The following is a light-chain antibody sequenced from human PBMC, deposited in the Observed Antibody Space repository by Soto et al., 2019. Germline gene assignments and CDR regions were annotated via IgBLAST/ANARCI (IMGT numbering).Light chain of an antibody. CDR2: AAS. Sequence: QMTQSPSSLSASVGEKISITCRASRDVGSDVSWYQQKPGQAPKLLIYAASNLYTGVPSRFSGSRSGTEFTLTISSLQPEDFASYYCLQDYGDSWTFGQRTNVDIK. J-gene: IGKJ1*01. CDR3: LQDYGDSWT. V-gene: IGKV1-6*01. CDR1: RDVGSD.